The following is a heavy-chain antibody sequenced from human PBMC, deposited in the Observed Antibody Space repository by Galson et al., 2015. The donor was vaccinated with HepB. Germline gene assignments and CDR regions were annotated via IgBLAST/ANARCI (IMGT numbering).Heavy chain of an antibody. CDR2: IGGSGTRI. CDR3: ARMPSDSSGYYWFDP. CDR1: GFSFSNFA. J-gene: IGHJ5*02. Sequence: SLRLSCAASGFSFSNFAMTWVRQAPGKGLEWVSAIGGSGTRIYYADSVKGRFTISRDNSKNTLYLQMNSLRAEDTAVYYCARMPSDSSGYYWFDPWGQGTLVTVSS. V-gene: IGHV3-23*01. D-gene: IGHD3-22*01.